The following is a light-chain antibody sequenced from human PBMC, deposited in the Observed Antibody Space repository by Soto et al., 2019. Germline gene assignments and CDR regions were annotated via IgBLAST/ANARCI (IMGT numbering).Light chain of an antibody. CDR1: QSISSW. J-gene: IGKJ4*01. CDR2: KPS. CDR3: QKHDVFPLS. V-gene: IGKV1-5*03. Sequence: IQMTQSPSTLSASVGDRVTITCRASQSISSWLAWYQQKPGKAPKLLISKPSSLESGVPSRFRGSGSGTEFTLTISSLQPDDSATYYRQKHDVFPLSVGGGTNMEIK.